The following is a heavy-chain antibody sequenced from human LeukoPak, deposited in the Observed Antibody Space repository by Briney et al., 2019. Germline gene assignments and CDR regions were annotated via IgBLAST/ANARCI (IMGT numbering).Heavy chain of an antibody. CDR2: ISGSGGST. D-gene: IGHD2-15*01. V-gene: IGHV3-23*01. CDR3: AKEYCSGGSCYLSRDAFDI. CDR1: GFTFSSYA. J-gene: IGHJ3*02. Sequence: PGGSLRLSCAASGFTFSSYAINWVRQAPGKGLEWVSAISGSGGSTYYADSVKGRFTISRDNSKNTLYLRMNSLRAEDTAVYYCAKEYCSGGSCYLSRDAFDIWGQGTMLTVSS.